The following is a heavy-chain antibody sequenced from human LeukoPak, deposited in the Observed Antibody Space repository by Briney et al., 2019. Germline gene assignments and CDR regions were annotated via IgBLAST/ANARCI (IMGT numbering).Heavy chain of an antibody. CDR2: IYSGGST. CDR3: ARRAGDYSHPYDY. CDR1: GLTVCSNC. J-gene: IGHJ4*02. D-gene: IGHD3-22*01. Sequence: GGSLRLSGAASGLTVCSNCMSWVRQAPGKGLEWVSFIYSGGSTYYTDSVKGRFTISRDNSKNTLYLQMNSLRAEDTAVYYCARRAGDYSHPYDYWGQGILVTVSS. V-gene: IGHV3-53*01.